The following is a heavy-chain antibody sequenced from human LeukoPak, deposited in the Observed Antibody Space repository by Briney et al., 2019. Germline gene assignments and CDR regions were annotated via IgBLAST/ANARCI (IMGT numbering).Heavy chain of an antibody. J-gene: IGHJ4*02. CDR3: ARDRSYDFWSGYSGPPDY. CDR1: GISLSSLW. Sequence: GGSLRLSCAASGISLSSLWMSWFRQAPGKGLEWVADIRQDGSDEHYVASVKGRFTISRDNAKNSLYLQMNSLRAEDTAVYYCARDRSYDFWSGYSGPPDYWGQGTLVTVSS. D-gene: IGHD3-3*01. V-gene: IGHV3-7*01. CDR2: IRQDGSDE.